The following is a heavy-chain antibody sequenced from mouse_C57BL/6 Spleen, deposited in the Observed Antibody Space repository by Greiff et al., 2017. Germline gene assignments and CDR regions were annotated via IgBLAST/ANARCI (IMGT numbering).Heavy chain of an antibody. CDR1: GYTFTSYW. V-gene: IGHV1-52*01. CDR2: IDPSDSET. D-gene: IGHD3-2*02. Sequence: QVQLQQPGAELVRPGSSVKLSCKASGYTFTSYWMHWVKQRPIQGLEWIGNIDPSDSETHYTQKFKDKATLTVDKSSSTAYMQLSSLTSEDSAVYYCARADSSGYSYYFDYWGQGTTLTVSS. J-gene: IGHJ2*01. CDR3: ARADSSGYSYYFDY.